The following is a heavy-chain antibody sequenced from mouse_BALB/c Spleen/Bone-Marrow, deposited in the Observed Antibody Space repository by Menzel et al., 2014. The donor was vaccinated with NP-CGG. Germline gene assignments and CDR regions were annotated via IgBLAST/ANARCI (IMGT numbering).Heavy chain of an antibody. V-gene: IGHV1-9*01. D-gene: IGHD1-3*01. CDR3: ARGTYKYYFDY. Sequence: VQLQQSGAELMKPGASVKISCKATGYTFSSYWIEWVKQRPGHGLEWIGEILPGSGTTNYNEKFKGKATFTADTSSNTAYMQLSSLTSEDSAVYYCARGTYKYYFDYWGQSTTLTVSS. J-gene: IGHJ2*01. CDR2: ILPGSGTT. CDR1: GYTFSSYW.